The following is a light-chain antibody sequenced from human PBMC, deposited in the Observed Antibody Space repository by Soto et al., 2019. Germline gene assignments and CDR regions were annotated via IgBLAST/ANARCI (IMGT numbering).Light chain of an antibody. J-gene: IGKJ1*01. Sequence: DLQMTPSTSSMSRSXGYRYTIAFRASQSISRWLAWYQQKPGKAPTLLIYHASSLESGVPSRFIGSGSGTEFTLTFSSLLPDDVASYYCQQYNTYLSFVQGTKVDNK. CDR3: QQYNTYLS. CDR2: HAS. V-gene: IGKV1-5*01. CDR1: QSISRW.